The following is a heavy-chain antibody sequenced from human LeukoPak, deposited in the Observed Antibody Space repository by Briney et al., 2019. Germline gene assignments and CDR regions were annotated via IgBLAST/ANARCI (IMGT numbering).Heavy chain of an antibody. Sequence: SETLSLTCAVYGGSFSGYYWSWIRQPPGKGLEWIGEINHSGSTNYNPSLKSRVTISVDTSKNQFSLQLSSVTAADTAVYYCARDLTSSSGYFDPWGQGTLVTVSS. D-gene: IGHD3-22*01. CDR1: GGSFSGYY. CDR2: INHSGST. V-gene: IGHV4-34*01. CDR3: ARDLTSSSGYFDP. J-gene: IGHJ5*02.